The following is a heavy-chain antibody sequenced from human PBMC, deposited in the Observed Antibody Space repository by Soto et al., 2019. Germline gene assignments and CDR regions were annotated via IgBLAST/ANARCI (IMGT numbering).Heavy chain of an antibody. CDR3: ARGLGAFDY. D-gene: IGHD1-26*01. V-gene: IGHV3-30-3*01. J-gene: IGHJ4*02. Sequence: QVQLVESGGGVVQPGRSLRLSCAASGFTFSSYAMHWVRQAPGKGLEWVAVISYDGSNKYYADSVKGRFTISRDNSKNTLYLQMNSLRAEDTAVYYCARGLGAFDYWGQGTLVTVSS. CDR1: GFTFSSYA. CDR2: ISYDGSNK.